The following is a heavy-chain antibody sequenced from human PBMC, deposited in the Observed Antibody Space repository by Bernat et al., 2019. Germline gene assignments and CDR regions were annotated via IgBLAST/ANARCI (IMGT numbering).Heavy chain of an antibody. Sequence: VQLVESGGGLVQPGGSLRLSCSASGFTFSSYAMHWVRQAPGKGLEYVSAISSNGGSTYYAKSVKGRFTISRDNSKNTMYLKLNSLSAEDTAVYYCAKSAPGTPFGSHYWAKGTLVTVSS. CDR3: AKSAPGTPFGSHY. V-gene: IGHV3-64*04. D-gene: IGHD1-7*01. CDR2: ISSNGGST. J-gene: IGHJ4*02. CDR1: GFTFSSYA.